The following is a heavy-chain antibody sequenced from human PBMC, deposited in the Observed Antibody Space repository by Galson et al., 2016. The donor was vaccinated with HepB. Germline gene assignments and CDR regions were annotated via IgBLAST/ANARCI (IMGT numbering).Heavy chain of an antibody. CDR1: GGSFSGYY. CDR3: ARGDNPDYGDYASAYYYMDV. D-gene: IGHD4-17*01. Sequence: LSLTCAVHGGSFSGYYWSWIRQPPGKGLEWIGEINHSGSTNYNPSLKSRVTISVDTSKNQFSLKLSSVTAADTAVYYCARGDNPDYGDYASAYYYMDVWGEGTTFTVAS. J-gene: IGHJ6*03. CDR2: INHSGST. V-gene: IGHV4-34*01.